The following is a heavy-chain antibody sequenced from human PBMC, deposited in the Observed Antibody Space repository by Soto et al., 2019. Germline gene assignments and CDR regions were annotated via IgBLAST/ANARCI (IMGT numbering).Heavy chain of an antibody. D-gene: IGHD3-10*01. J-gene: IGHJ5*02. V-gene: IGHV3-13*01. CDR1: GFTFSTFD. CDR2: IGTLSDT. Sequence: PGGSLRLSCAGSGFTFSTFDIHWVRQAPGKGLEWVSGIGTLSDTFYAASVQGRFTISRPNAKNSVYLQMNSLRAGDTAFYYCARGRSFSYDSTPPPMFDPWGQGTLVTVSS. CDR3: ARGRSFSYDSTPPPMFDP.